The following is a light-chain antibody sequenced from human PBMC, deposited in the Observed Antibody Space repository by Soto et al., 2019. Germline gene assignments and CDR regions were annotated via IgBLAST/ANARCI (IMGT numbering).Light chain of an antibody. CDR1: QSISDL. V-gene: IGKV1-5*03. Sequence: DIQMTQSPSTLSASVGDRVTITCRASQSISDLLAWYQQKPGKAPKLLIYEASNLKSGVPSRLGGSGSGTEYTLTISSLQPDDFASYYCQQYNGFWTFGQGTKVESK. CDR3: QQYNGFWT. CDR2: EAS. J-gene: IGKJ1*01.